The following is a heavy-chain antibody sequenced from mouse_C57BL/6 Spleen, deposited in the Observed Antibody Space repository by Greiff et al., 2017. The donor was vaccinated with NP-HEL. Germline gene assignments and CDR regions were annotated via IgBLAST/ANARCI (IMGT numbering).Heavy chain of an antibody. CDR1: GFTFSSYG. Sequence: EVKVEESGGDLVKPGGSLKLSCAASGFTFSSYGMSWVRQTPDKRLEWVATISSGGSYTYYPDSVKGRFTISRDNAKNTLYLQMSSLKSEDTAMYYCARQGPITTVVERDFDYWGQGTTLTVAS. J-gene: IGHJ2*01. D-gene: IGHD1-1*01. V-gene: IGHV5-6*02. CDR2: ISSGGSYT. CDR3: ARQGPITTVVERDFDY.